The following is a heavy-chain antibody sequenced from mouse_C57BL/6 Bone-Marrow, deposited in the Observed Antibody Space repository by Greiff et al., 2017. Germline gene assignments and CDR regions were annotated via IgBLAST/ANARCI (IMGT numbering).Heavy chain of an antibody. Sequence: VQLQQRGAELVRPGTSVKLSCKASGYTFTSYWMHWVKQRPGQGLEWIGVIDPSDSYTNYNQKFKGKATLTVDTSSSTAYMQLSSLTSEDSAVYYCARLLWFAYWGQGTLVTVSA. CDR3: ARLLWFAY. V-gene: IGHV1-59*01. CDR2: IDPSDSYT. CDR1: GYTFTSYW. J-gene: IGHJ3*01.